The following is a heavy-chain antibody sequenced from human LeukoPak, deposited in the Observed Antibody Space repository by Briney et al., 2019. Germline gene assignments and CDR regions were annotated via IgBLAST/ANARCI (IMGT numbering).Heavy chain of an antibody. Sequence: ASVKVSCKASGYTFTSYGISWVRQAPGQGLERMGWISAYNGNTNDAQKPQGRLTMTTDTATSTAYMELRSLRSDDTAVYYCARDEYSSSAGRRLHFDYWGQGTLVTVSS. J-gene: IGHJ4*02. CDR3: ARDEYSSSAGRRLHFDY. V-gene: IGHV1-18*01. CDR1: GYTFTSYG. CDR2: ISAYNGNT. D-gene: IGHD6-6*01.